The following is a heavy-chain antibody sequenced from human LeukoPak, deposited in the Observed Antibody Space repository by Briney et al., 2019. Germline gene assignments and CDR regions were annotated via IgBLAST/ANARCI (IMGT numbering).Heavy chain of an antibody. CDR2: ISRSSSYI. D-gene: IGHD6-25*01. J-gene: IGHJ6*03. Sequence: GGSLRLSCAASGFTFDDYAMSWVRQAPGKGLEWVSSISRSSSYINYVDSVKGRFTISRDNAKNSLYLQMNSLRAEDTAVYYCARDGDPAYYYYMDVWDKGTTVTVSS. V-gene: IGHV3-21*01. CDR3: ARDGDPAYYYYMDV. CDR1: GFTFDDYA.